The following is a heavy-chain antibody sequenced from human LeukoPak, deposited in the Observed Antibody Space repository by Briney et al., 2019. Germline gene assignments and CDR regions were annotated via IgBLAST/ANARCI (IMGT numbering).Heavy chain of an antibody. CDR2: ISWNSFTI. CDR1: GFTFSSYE. V-gene: IGHV3-9*01. CDR3: AKGSKAVVFTRDHYMDV. D-gene: IGHD3-22*01. J-gene: IGHJ6*03. Sequence: GGSLRLSCAASGFTFSSYEMNWVRQAPGKGLEWVSGISWNSFTIGYADSVKGRFTISRDNAKNSLYLQMNSLRAEDTAVYYCAKGSKAVVFTRDHYMDVWGKGTTVTISS.